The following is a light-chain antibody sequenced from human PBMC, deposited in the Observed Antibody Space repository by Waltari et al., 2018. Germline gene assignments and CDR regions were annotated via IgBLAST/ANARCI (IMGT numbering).Light chain of an antibody. Sequence: SSELTQEPAVSVALVQTVRITCQGGGLRTFYANWSQQKPGPAPLLVIYDENHRPSGIPDRFSGSRSGNTASLTISGAQAEDEADYYCNTRDISGDHLVFGSGTKVTVL. CDR3: NTRDISGDHLV. V-gene: IGLV3-19*01. CDR2: DEN. CDR1: GLRTFY. J-gene: IGLJ1*01.